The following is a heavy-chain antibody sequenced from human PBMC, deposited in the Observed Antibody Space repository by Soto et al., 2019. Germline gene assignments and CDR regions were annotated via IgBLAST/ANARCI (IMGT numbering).Heavy chain of an antibody. Sequence: QVHLQESGPGLVKPSATLSLTCAVSGVSISSVKWWGWVRQPPGKGLEWIGEIYYGGSTNYNPSLKSRVNISVDKSKNQLSLKLTSVTAADTAMYYCQAGIAAAGSADYWGQGTLVTVSS. CDR1: GVSISSVKW. V-gene: IGHV4-4*02. D-gene: IGHD6-13*01. CDR3: QAGIAAAGSADY. J-gene: IGHJ4*02. CDR2: IYYGGST.